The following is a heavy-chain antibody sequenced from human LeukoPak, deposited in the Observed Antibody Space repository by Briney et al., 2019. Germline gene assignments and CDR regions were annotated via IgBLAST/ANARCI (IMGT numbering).Heavy chain of an antibody. J-gene: IGHJ6*04. CDR2: IDPSDSYT. D-gene: IGHD3-10*01. CDR3: ASQSTYYYGSGSYDYGMDV. CDR1: GYSFTSYW. V-gene: IGHV5-10-1*01. Sequence: GESLRISCKGSGYSFTSYWISWVRQMPGKGLEWMGRIDPSDSYTNYSPSFQGHVTISADKSISTAYLQWSSLKASDTAMYYCASQSTYYYGSGSYDYGMDVWGKGTTVTVSS.